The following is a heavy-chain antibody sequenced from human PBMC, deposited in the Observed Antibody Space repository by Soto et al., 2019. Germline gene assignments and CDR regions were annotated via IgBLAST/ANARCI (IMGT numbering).Heavy chain of an antibody. CDR1: GGSIRSYY. Sequence: PSETLGLTGAGSGGSIRSYYWSWVRQPPGEGLEWVGYIEFGGSTKENSCLNRRVTISVDTSKNEFSLKLSSVTAADTAVYYGARGEDRVAMHSGYWGQETLVTVSS. J-gene: IGHJ4*02. CDR2: IEFGGST. CDR3: ARGEDRVAMHSGY. D-gene: IGHD2-15*01. V-gene: IGHV4-59*13.